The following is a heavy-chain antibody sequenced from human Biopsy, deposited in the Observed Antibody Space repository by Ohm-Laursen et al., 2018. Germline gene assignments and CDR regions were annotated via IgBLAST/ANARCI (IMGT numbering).Heavy chain of an antibody. J-gene: IGHJ3*02. CDR3: ARAPADQYAARNYYSSHAFDM. CDR1: DASASSGRYY. V-gene: IGHV4-61*01. D-gene: IGHD3-10*01. CDR2: FYSSGTT. Sequence: GTLSLTCPVSDASASSGRYYWTWIRQPPRKPLEWIGYFYSSGTTRYNPSLESRLSISTDTSKNEVSLRLTSMTAADTAVYFCARAPADQYAARNYYSSHAFDMWGQGTKVTVSS.